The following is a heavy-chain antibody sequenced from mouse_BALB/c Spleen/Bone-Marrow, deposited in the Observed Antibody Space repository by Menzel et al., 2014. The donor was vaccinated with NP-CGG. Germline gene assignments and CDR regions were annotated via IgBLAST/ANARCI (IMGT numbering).Heavy chain of an antibody. CDR3: ASMITTAWFAY. CDR2: IWAGGST. V-gene: IGHV2-9*02. CDR1: GFSLTSYG. D-gene: IGHD2-4*01. J-gene: IGHJ3*01. Sequence: QVQLQQSGPGLVAPSQSLSITCTVSGFSLTSYGVHWVRQPPGKGLEWLGVIWAGGSTNYNSAPMSRLSISKDNSKSQVFLKMNSLQTDDTAMYYCASMITTAWFAYWGQGTLVTVSA.